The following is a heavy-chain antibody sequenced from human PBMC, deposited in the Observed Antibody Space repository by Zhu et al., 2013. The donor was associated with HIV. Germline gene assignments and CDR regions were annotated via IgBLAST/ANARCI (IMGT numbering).Heavy chain of an antibody. D-gene: IGHD4-17*01. J-gene: IGHJ2*01. CDR3: ARDQGDDYGGNSFDWYFDL. CDR1: GGTFSSYA. CDR2: IIPIFGTA. Sequence: QVQLVQSGAEVKKPGSSVKVSCKASGGTFSSYAISWVRQAPGQGLEWMGGIIPIFGTANYAQKFQGRVTITADESTSTAYMELSSLRSEDTAVYYCARDQGDDYGGNSFDWYFDLWGRGTLVTVSS. V-gene: IGHV1-69*01.